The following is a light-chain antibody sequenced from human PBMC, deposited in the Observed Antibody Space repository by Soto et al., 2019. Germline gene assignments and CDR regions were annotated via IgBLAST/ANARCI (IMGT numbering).Light chain of an antibody. V-gene: IGKV1-12*01. CDR2: DVS. CDR3: QQSNNHPIS. J-gene: IGKJ5*01. Sequence: DNQLTQSPSSISASVGDRVTITFRASQAVNSWLAWFQQKPGMAPKLVIYDVSSLQSGVPSRFSGSGSGTEFTLTISSLQPEDFATYYCQQSNNHPISFGQGTRLEI. CDR1: QAVNSW.